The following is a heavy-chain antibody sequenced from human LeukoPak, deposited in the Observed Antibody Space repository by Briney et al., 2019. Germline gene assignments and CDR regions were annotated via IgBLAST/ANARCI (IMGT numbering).Heavy chain of an antibody. V-gene: IGHV3-21*01. J-gene: IGHJ4*02. CDR3: AREYYDSSGYSFDY. Sequence: PGGSLRLSCAASGFTFSSYSMNWVRQAPGKGLEWVSCISSSSSYIYQADSVKGRFTISRDNAKNSLYLQMNSLRAEDTAVYYCAREYYDSSGYSFDYWGQGTLVIVSS. CDR1: GFTFSSYS. D-gene: IGHD3-22*01. CDR2: ISSSSSYI.